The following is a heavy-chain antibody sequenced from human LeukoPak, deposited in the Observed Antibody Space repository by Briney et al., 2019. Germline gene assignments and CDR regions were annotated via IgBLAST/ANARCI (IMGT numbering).Heavy chain of an antibody. CDR3: AATGEFLLPPAFDY. Sequence: GTSVKVSCKASGFTFTSSAVQWVRQARGQRLEWIGWIVAGSGNTNYAQKFQERVTITRDMSTSTAYMELSSLRSEDTAVYYCAATGEFLLPPAFDYWGQGTLVTVSS. V-gene: IGHV1-58*01. D-gene: IGHD3-10*01. J-gene: IGHJ4*02. CDR1: GFTFTSSA. CDR2: IVAGSGNT.